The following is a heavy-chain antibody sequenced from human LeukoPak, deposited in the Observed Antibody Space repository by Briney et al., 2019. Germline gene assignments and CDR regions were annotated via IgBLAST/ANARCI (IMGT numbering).Heavy chain of an antibody. CDR3: ASYSSSYATFGY. D-gene: IGHD6-6*01. V-gene: IGHV4-59*01. CDR1: GGSFSGYY. Sequence: PSETLSLTCAVYGGSFSGYYWSWIRQPPGKGLEWIGYIYYSGSTNYNPSLKSRVTISVDTSKNQFSLKLSSVTAADTAVYYCASYSSSYATFGYWGQGTLVTVSS. CDR2: IYYSGST. J-gene: IGHJ4*02.